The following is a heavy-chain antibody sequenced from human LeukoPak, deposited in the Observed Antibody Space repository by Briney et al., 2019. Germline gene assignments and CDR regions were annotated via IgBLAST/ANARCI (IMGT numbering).Heavy chain of an antibody. V-gene: IGHV4-34*01. D-gene: IGHD5-24*01. CDR3: ARGLIDGLNSHSLDY. CDR1: GGSFSGYY. J-gene: IGHJ4*02. CDR2: INHSGSS. Sequence: SETLSLTCAVYGGSFSGYYWSWIPQPPGKGLEWIGEINHSGSSNYNTSLKSRVTISVDTSKNQFSLKLSSVTAADTAVYYCARGLIDGLNSHSLDYWGQGTLVTVSS.